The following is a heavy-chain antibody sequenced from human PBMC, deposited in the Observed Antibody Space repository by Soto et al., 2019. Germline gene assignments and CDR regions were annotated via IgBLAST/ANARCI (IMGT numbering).Heavy chain of an antibody. CDR2: IYFRGNT. CDR1: GDSINSDKYY. CDR3: ARLEGLATISYYFDF. Sequence: QLQLQESGPGLVKPSETLSLTCSVSGDSINSDKYYWGWIRQPPGKGLWWIGSIYFRGNTYYNPSLQTRVTISLDKSKSQFSLKLNSVTAADSAVYFCARLEGLATISYYFDFWGQGALVTVSS. V-gene: IGHV4-39*01. D-gene: IGHD3-9*01. J-gene: IGHJ4*02.